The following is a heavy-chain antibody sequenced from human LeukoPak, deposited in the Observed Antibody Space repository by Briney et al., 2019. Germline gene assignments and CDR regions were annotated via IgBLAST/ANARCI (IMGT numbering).Heavy chain of an antibody. CDR3: AGGHALVSYYTGIDY. CDR1: GFTFNTYG. Sequence: GGSLRLSCAASGFTFNTYGMHWVRQAPGKGLEWVAFIRYDGNNKNYADSVKGRFTISRDNSKNTLYLQMSSLRPEDTAVYYCAGGHALVSYYTGIDYWGQGTLVTVSS. V-gene: IGHV3-30*02. D-gene: IGHD3-10*01. J-gene: IGHJ4*02. CDR2: IRYDGNNK.